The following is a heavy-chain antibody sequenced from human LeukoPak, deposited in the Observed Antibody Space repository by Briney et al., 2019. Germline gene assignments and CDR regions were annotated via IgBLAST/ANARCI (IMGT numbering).Heavy chain of an antibody. D-gene: IGHD5-18*01. V-gene: IGHV3-30-3*01. J-gene: IGHJ4*02. CDR2: ISYDGSNK. Sequence: GRSLRLSCAASGFTFSSYAMHWVRQAPGKGLEWVAVISYDGSNKYYADSVKGRFTISRDNSKNTLYLQMNSLRAEGTAVYYCARDLFHTAMANYWGQGTLVTVSS. CDR3: ARDLFHTAMANY. CDR1: GFTFSSYA.